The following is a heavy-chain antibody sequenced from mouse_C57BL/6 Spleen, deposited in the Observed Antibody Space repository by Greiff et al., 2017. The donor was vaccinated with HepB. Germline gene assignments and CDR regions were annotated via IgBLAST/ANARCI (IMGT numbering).Heavy chain of an antibody. CDR3: ARPLIITTVVAEDWFAY. Sequence: VKLMESGAELVKPGASVKISCKASGYTFTDYYINWVKQRPGQGLEWIGKIGPGSGSTYYNEKFKGKATLTADKSSSTAYMQLSSLTSEDSAVYFCARPLIITTVVAEDWFAYWGQGTLVTVSA. D-gene: IGHD1-1*01. J-gene: IGHJ3*01. CDR2: IGPGSGST. V-gene: IGHV1-77*01. CDR1: GYTFTDYY.